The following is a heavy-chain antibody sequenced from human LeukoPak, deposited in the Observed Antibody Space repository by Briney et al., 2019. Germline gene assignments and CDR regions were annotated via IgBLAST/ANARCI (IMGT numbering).Heavy chain of an antibody. CDR1: AGTFSSYA. J-gene: IGHJ4*02. Sequence: SVKVSCKASAGTFSSYAISWVRQAPGQGLEWMGGIIPIFGTANYAQKFQGRVTITADESTSTAYMELSSLRSEDTAVYYCARGTAYLEYSSFDYWGQGTLVTVSS. CDR2: IIPIFGTA. D-gene: IGHD6-6*01. V-gene: IGHV1-69*01. CDR3: ARGTAYLEYSSFDY.